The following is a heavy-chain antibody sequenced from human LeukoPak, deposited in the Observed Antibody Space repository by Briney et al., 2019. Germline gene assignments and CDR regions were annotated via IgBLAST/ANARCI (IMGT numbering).Heavy chain of an antibody. J-gene: IGHJ4*02. CDR2: ISYDGRNK. V-gene: IGHV3-30*04. D-gene: IGHD2-2*01. CDR3: ATEETRPGRFDY. CDR1: GFTFSSYA. Sequence: QPSRSLTLSCAACGFTFSSYAMHWVRQAPGKGLEWVAGISYDGRNKYYADSVKGRFINFRENSNNTPFPQMNIPRAEDTAVYYGATEETRPGRFDYGGEGTLVTVSS.